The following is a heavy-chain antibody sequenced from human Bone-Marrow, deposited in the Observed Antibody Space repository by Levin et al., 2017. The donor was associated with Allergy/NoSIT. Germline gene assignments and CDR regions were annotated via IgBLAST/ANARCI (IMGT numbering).Heavy chain of an antibody. J-gene: IGHJ6*03. CDR3: ARRGKDSYYYYMDV. CDR1: GYRFTSYW. Sequence: PVASVKVSCKGSGYRFTSYWIGWVRQMPGKGLEWMGIIYPSDSDTRYSPSFQGQVTISADKSISTAYLQWSSLKASDTAIYYCARRGKDSYYYYMDVWGKGTTVIVSS. D-gene: IGHD4-23*01. V-gene: IGHV5-51*01. CDR2: IYPSDSDT.